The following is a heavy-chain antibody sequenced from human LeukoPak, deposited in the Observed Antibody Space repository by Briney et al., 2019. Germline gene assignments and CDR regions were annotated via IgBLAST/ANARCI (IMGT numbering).Heavy chain of an antibody. D-gene: IGHD3-22*01. CDR1: GFTFSSYW. CDR3: AKYRRPYFYDSSGFYHHDALDI. J-gene: IGHJ3*02. CDR2: IQQDGSEE. V-gene: IGHV3-7*01. Sequence: GGSLRLSCAASGFTFSSYWVSWVRQAPGKGLEWVANIQQDGSEEYYVDSVKGRFTISRDNSHTSLYLQMNSLRAEDTAVYYCAKYRRPYFYDSSGFYHHDALDIWGQGTMVTVSS.